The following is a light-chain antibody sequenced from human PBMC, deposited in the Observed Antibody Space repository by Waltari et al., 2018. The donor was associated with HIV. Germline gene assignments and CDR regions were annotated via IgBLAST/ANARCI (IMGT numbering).Light chain of an antibody. Sequence: EIVMTQSPATLSVSPGARATPSCRACQTINSNLDWYQQKPDQAPRRLIYGAATRSTGIQARFSGSGSGTEYTLTISCLLSEDFAVFYCQHYHNWPPYTFGQATKLALK. J-gene: IGKJ2*01. CDR3: QHYHNWPPYT. CDR2: GAA. V-gene: IGKV3-15*01. CDR1: QTINSN.